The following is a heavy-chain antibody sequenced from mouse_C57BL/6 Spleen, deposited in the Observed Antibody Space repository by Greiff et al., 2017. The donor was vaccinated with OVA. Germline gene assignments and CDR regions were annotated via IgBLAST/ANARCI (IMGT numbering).Heavy chain of an antibody. CDR2: ISSGSSTI. D-gene: IGHD1-1*01. V-gene: IGHV5-17*01. Sequence: EVMLVESGGGLVKPGGSLKLSCAASGFTFSDYGMHWVRQAPEKGLEWVAYISSGSSTIYYADTVKGRFTISRDNAKNTLFLQMTSLRSEDTAMYYCARVSTVVAHYYAMDYWGQGTSVTVSS. CDR3: ARVSTVVAHYYAMDY. J-gene: IGHJ4*01. CDR1: GFTFSDYG.